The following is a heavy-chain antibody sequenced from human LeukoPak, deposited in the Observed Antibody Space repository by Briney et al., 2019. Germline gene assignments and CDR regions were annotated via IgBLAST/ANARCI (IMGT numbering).Heavy chain of an antibody. V-gene: IGHV3-21*01. Sequence: GGSLRLSCAASGFTFSRYTMGWVRQAPGKGLEWVSSITSSSAYIHYADSMKGRFTISRDDAKNSLHLQMNSLRAEDTAVYYCARDRWEPGNWFDSWGQGILVAVSS. CDR1: GFTFSRYT. CDR2: ITSSSAYI. D-gene: IGHD1-26*01. CDR3: ARDRWEPGNWFDS. J-gene: IGHJ5*01.